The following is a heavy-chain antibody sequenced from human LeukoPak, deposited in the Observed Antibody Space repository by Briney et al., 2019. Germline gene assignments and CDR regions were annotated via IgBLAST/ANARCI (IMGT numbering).Heavy chain of an antibody. J-gene: IGHJ6*02. CDR3: ARHPPEYGSPHGMDV. Sequence: GGSLRLSCAASGFTFSNYVMNWVRQAPGKGLEWVSVIYSGGSTYYADSVKGRFTISRDNSKNTLYLQMNSLRAEDTAVYYCARHPPEYGSPHGMDVWGQGTTVTVSS. CDR1: GFTFSNYV. CDR2: IYSGGST. D-gene: IGHD6-6*01. V-gene: IGHV3-66*04.